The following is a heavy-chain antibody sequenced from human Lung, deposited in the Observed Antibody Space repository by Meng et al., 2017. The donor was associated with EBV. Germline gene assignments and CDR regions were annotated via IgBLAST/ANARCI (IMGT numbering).Heavy chain of an antibody. J-gene: IGHJ4*02. CDR3: ARQSGYFDY. CDR1: GGSISSYY. CDR2: IYYSGST. V-gene: IGHV4-59*08. Sequence: VPLPDSGPGLVKPSETLSLTCTVSGGSISSYYWSWIRQPPGKGLEWIGHIYYSGSTNYNPSLKSRVTISVDTSKNQFSLKLSSVTATDTAVYYCARQSGYFDYWGQGTLVTVSS. D-gene: IGHD3-10*01.